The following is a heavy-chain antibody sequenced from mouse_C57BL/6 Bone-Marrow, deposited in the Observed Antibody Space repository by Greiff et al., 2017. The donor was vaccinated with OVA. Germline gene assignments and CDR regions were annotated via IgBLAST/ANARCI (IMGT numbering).Heavy chain of an antibody. V-gene: IGHV1-15*01. CDR2: IDPETGGT. Sequence: VQLQQSGAELVRPGASVTLSCKASGYTFTDYEMHWVKQTPVHGLEWIGAIDPETGGTAYNQKFKGKAIMTADKSSSTAYMELRSLTSEDSAVYYCTRWRLPSWFAYWGQGTLVTVSA. J-gene: IGHJ3*01. CDR3: TRWRLPSWFAY. D-gene: IGHD2-2*01. CDR1: GYTFTDYE.